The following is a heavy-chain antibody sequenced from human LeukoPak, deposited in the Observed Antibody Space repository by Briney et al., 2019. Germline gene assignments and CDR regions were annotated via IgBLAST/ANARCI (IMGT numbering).Heavy chain of an antibody. CDR2: ISSRSSYT. V-gene: IGHV3-11*06. D-gene: IGHD6-13*01. J-gene: IGHJ6*02. CDR1: GFTFSDYY. CDR3: ARVLSSSWGAYYYYGMDV. Sequence: AGGSLRLSCAASGFTFSDYYMSWIRQAPGKGLEWVSYISSRSSYTKYADSVEGRLTTSRDNAKNSLYLQMNSLRAEDTAVYYCARVLSSSWGAYYYYGMDVWGQGTTVTVSS.